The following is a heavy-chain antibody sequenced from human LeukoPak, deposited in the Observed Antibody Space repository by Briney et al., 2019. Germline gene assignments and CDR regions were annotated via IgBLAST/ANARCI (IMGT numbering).Heavy chain of an antibody. CDR3: ARVGYCSTTSCYWRAFDY. CDR2: ISGSGGST. D-gene: IGHD2-2*01. J-gene: IGHJ4*02. CDR1: GFTFSSYA. V-gene: IGHV3-23*01. Sequence: HPGGSLRLSCAASGFTFSSYAMSWARQAPGKGLEWVSAISGSGGSTYYADSVKGRFTISRDNSKNSLYLQMNSLRAEDTAVYYCARVGYCSTTSCYWRAFDYWGQGTLVTVSS.